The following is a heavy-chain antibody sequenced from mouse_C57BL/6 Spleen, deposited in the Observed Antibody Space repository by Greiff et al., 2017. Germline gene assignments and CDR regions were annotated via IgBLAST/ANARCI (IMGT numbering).Heavy chain of an antibody. CDR2: LDPSDSYT. D-gene: IGHD2-14*01. Sequence: QVQLQQPGAELVMPGASVKLSCKASGYTFTSYWMHWVKQRPGQGLEWIGELDPSDSYTNYNQKFKGKSTLTVDKSSSTAYMQLSSLTSEDSAVYYCARKDSTSYAMDYWGQGTSVTVSS. CDR3: ARKDSTSYAMDY. J-gene: IGHJ4*01. V-gene: IGHV1-69*01. CDR1: GYTFTSYW.